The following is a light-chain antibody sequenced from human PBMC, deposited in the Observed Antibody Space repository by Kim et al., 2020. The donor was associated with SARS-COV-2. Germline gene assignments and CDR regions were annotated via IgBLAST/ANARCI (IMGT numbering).Light chain of an antibody. CDR3: QQYSSWPLT. J-gene: IGKJ4*01. V-gene: IGKV3D-15*01. CDR2: GAS. CDR1: QSISNN. Sequence: LSPGEAATRSCRASQSISNNLAWDQQKAGQAPRRLIYGASTRATAFPVSFSGSGSGTEFILTITGLQSEDIGVYYCQQYSSWPLTFGGGTKVDIK.